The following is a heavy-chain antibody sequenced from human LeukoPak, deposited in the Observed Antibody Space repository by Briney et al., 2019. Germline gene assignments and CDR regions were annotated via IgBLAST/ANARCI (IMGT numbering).Heavy chain of an antibody. V-gene: IGHV4-59*01. J-gene: IGHJ4*02. CDR2: IYYSGST. Sequence: SETLSLTCTVSGGSISSYYWSWIRQPPGKGLEWIGYIYYSGSTNYNPSLKSRVTMSVDASKNQFSLKLSSVTAADTAVYYCARGITGVDYWGQGTLVTVSS. D-gene: IGHD1-20*01. CDR1: GGSISSYY. CDR3: ARGITGVDY.